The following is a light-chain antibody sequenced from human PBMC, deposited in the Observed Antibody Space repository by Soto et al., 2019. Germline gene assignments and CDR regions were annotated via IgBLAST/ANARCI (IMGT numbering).Light chain of an antibody. Sequence: IQMTQSPSSLSASVGERVTITFRARQGISDYLAWYQQKPGQVPKLLIYSASTLQSGVPSRFSGSGSGTEFALTISSLQPEDFAIYYCQQYKSSPLTFGQGTKVEIK. V-gene: IGKV1-27*01. CDR2: SAS. J-gene: IGKJ1*01. CDR3: QQYKSSPLT. CDR1: QGISDY.